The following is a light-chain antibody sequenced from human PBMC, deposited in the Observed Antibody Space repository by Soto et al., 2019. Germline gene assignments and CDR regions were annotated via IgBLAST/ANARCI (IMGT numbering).Light chain of an antibody. CDR3: QQYNNWPL. V-gene: IGKV3-15*01. CDR2: DAS. Sequence: EIVMTQSPATPAVSPGERATLSCRASQSISSNLAWYQWRPGQAPRLLIYDASTRATGIPVRFSGSGSGTEFTLTISSLQSGDFAVYYCQQYNNWPLFGQGTKVDIK. J-gene: IGKJ1*01. CDR1: QSISSN.